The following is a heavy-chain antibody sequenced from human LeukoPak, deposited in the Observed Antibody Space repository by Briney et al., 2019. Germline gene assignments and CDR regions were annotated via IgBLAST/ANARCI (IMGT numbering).Heavy chain of an antibody. J-gene: IGHJ6*03. CDR1: GGSMSDHY. CDR3: ARHFRKDYPNSGSSQYFHYIDV. V-gene: IGHV4-4*09. CDR2: IYATGNT. Sequence: PSGTLSLTCAVSGGSMSDHYWSWIRQTPGTTLEWIGYIYATGNTNYNPSLKGRVTISLDTSKNHFSLRLSSVTAADTALYYCARHFRKDYPNSGSSQYFHYIDVWGKGTTVTVSS. D-gene: IGHD3-10*01.